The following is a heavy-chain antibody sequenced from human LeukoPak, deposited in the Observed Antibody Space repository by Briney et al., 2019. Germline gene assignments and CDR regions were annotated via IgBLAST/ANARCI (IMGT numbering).Heavy chain of an antibody. D-gene: IGHD5-24*01. J-gene: IGHJ3*02. CDR3: AIGFEWLQFDDDAFDI. V-gene: IGHV4-34*01. Sequence: SETLSLTCAVYGGSFSGYYWSWIRQPPGKGLEWIGEINHSGSTNYNPSLKSRVTISVDTSKNQFSLKLSSVTAADTAVYYCAIGFEWLQFDDDAFDIWGQGTMVTVSS. CDR1: GGSFSGYY. CDR2: INHSGST.